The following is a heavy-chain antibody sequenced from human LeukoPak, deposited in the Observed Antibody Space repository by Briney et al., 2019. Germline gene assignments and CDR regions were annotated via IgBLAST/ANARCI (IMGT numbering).Heavy chain of an antibody. J-gene: IGHJ6*03. CDR2: IHYTGST. D-gene: IGHD2-2*01. CDR1: GGSISSYY. CDR3: ARTTEGYCSSASCFGFSYSYYMDV. V-gene: IGHV4-59*01. Sequence: PSETLSLTCTVSGGSISSYYWSWIRQSPGKGLECIGYIHYTGSTNYNPSLKSRVTISVDTSKNQFSLKLSSVIAADTAVYYCARTTEGYCSSASCFGFSYSYYMDVWGKGTTVTISS.